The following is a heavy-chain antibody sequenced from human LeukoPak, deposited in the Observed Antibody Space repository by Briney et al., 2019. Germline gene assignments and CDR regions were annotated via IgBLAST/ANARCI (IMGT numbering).Heavy chain of an antibody. J-gene: IGHJ3*02. V-gene: IGHV3-9*01. Sequence: AGGSLRLSCAASGFNLDDYAMHWVRQAPGKGLEWVSSISWDSGSSVYVDSVKGRFTISRDNAKNSLYLQMDSLTPEDSALYYCVKDLRLDLHLDTFHIWGRGTRVTVSS. CDR2: ISWDSGSS. CDR1: GFNLDDYA. D-gene: IGHD1-1*01. CDR3: VKDLRLDLHLDTFHI.